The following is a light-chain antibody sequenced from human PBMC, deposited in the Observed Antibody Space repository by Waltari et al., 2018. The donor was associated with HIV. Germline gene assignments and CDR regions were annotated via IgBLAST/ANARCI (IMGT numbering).Light chain of an antibody. CDR3: VAWDDSLSGPV. J-gene: IGLJ3*02. CDR1: SSNIGSND. V-gene: IGLV1-47*01. Sequence: QSVLTQSPSASGTPGQRVTISCSGSSSNIGSNDVHWYQYLPGTAPKLLIYRNNQRPSGVPDRFSGSKSGTSVSLAISGLRSEDEADYYCVAWDDSLSGPVFGGGTKLTVL. CDR2: RNN.